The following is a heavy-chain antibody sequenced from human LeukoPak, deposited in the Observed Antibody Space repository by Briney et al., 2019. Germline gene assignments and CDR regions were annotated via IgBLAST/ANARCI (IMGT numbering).Heavy chain of an antibody. V-gene: IGHV7-4-1*02. Sequence: ASVKVSCKASGYTFTNYAINWMRQAPGQGLEWMGWITTSTGNPTYAQGFKGRFVFSSDTSVSTAYLQISSLRAEDPAVYHCARDPYAPPNSGLHRFDSSGQGTLVTVSS. CDR3: ARDPYAPPNSGLHRFDS. CDR2: ITTSTGNP. D-gene: IGHD6-19*01. CDR1: GYTFTNYA. J-gene: IGHJ5*01.